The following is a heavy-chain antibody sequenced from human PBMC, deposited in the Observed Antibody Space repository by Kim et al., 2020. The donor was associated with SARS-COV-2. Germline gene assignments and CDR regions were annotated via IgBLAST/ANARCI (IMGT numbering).Heavy chain of an antibody. D-gene: IGHD3-3*01. CDR3: AGRDDFWSGYHSYYFDY. V-gene: IGHV1-69*13. CDR2: IIPTFGTA. J-gene: IGHJ4*02. CDR1: GGTFSSYA. Sequence: SVKVSCKASGGTFSSYAISWVRQAPGQGLEWMGGIIPTFGTANYAQKFQGRVTITADESTSTAYMELSSLRSEDTAVYYCAGRDDFWSGYHSYYFDYWGQGTLVTVSS.